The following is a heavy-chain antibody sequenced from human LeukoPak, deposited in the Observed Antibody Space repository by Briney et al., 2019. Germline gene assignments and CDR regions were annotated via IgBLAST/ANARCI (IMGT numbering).Heavy chain of an antibody. CDR3: ASPLARGLNPDY. J-gene: IGHJ4*02. Sequence: SETLSLTCTVSGGSISSSSYYWGWIRQPPGKGLEWIGSIYYSGSTYYNPSLKSRVTISVDTSKNQFSLKLSSVTAADTAVYYCASPLARGLNPDYWGQGTLVTVSS. V-gene: IGHV4-39*01. CDR2: IYYSGST. D-gene: IGHD1-14*01. CDR1: GGSISSSSYY.